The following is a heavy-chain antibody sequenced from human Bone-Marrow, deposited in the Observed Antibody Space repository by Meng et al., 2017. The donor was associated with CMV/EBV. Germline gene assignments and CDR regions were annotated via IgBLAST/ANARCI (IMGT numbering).Heavy chain of an antibody. CDR2: INPSSGGI. CDR1: GYTFTDYY. Sequence: ASVKVSCKASGYTFTDYYIHWVRQAPGRGPEWMGWINPSSGGIKYAQKFQGRVTLTRDTSISAAYMELSRLRSDDTAVYYCAISLIVEVSDATGRIMTGTSVIDFWGEGTLVTASS. D-gene: IGHD2-2*01. J-gene: IGHJ4*02. V-gene: IGHV1-2*02. CDR3: AISLIVEVSDATGRIMTGTSVIDF.